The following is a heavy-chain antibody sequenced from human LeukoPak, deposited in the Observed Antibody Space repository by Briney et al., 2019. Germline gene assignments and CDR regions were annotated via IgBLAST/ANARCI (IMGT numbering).Heavy chain of an antibody. CDR1: GFTFTKYA. D-gene: IGHD6-19*01. V-gene: IGHV3-64D*06. Sequence: GGSLRLSCSASGFTFTKYAMLWVRQAPGKGLEYVSGISSNGGSTYYADSVEGRFTVSRDSSKNTLYLQMSSLRAEDTAVYYCVKGGSSGWYYFDYWGQGTLVTVPS. J-gene: IGHJ4*02. CDR2: ISSNGGST. CDR3: VKGGSSGWYYFDY.